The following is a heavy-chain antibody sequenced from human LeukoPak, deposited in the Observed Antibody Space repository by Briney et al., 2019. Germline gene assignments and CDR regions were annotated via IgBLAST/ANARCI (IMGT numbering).Heavy chain of an antibody. CDR2: IYYSGST. CDR1: GGSISSYY. J-gene: IGHJ6*03. Sequence: SETLSLTWTVSGGSISSYYWSWIRQPPGKGLEWIGYIYYSGSTNYNPSLKSRVTISVDTSKNQFSLKLNSVTAADTAVYYCARSSGHTYGTYYYYYSMDVWGKGTSVTVSS. CDR3: ARSSGHTYGTYYYYYSMDV. D-gene: IGHD5-18*01. V-gene: IGHV4-59*01.